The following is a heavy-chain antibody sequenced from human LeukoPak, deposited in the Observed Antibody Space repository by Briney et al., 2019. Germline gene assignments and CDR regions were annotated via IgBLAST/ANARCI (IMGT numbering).Heavy chain of an antibody. CDR1: GGSISSYY. D-gene: IGHD5-18*01. Sequence: PSETLSLTCTVSGGSISSYYWSWIRQPPGKGLEWIGYIYYSGSTNYNPSLKSRVTISVDTSKNQFSLKLSSVTAADTAVYYCARVGYSYGAFSFDYWGQGTLVTVSS. J-gene: IGHJ4*02. CDR2: IYYSGST. V-gene: IGHV4-59*01. CDR3: ARVGYSYGAFSFDY.